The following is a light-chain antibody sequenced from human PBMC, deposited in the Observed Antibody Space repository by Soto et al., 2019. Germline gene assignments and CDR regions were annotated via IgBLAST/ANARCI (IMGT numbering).Light chain of an antibody. J-gene: IGKJ1*01. CDR1: QSISTW. CDR2: DAS. CDR3: LQNYNYSWT. Sequence: DIQLTQSPSTVSASIGDRVTIICRASQSISTWLAWYQQKSGKAPKLLIYDASSLESGVPSRFSGSGSGTDFTLTISSLQPEDFATYYCLQNYNYSWTFGLGTKVDIK. V-gene: IGKV1-5*02.